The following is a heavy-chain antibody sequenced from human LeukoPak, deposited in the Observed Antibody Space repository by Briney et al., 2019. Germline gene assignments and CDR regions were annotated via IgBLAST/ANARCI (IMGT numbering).Heavy chain of an antibody. D-gene: IGHD3-10*01. J-gene: IGHJ6*02. CDR2: IYPGDSDT. V-gene: IGHV5-51*01. CDR3: ARVIRDGRGGLYGSGLDYYYYGMDV. Sequence: GESLKISCKGSGYSFTSYWIGWVRQMPGKGLEWMGIIYPGDSDTRYSPSFQGQVTISADKSISTAYLQWSSLKASDTAMYYCARVIRDGRGGLYGSGLDYYYYGMDVWGQGTTVTVSS. CDR1: GYSFTSYW.